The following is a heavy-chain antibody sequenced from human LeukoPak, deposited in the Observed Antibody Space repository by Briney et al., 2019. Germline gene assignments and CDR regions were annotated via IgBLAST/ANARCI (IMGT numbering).Heavy chain of an antibody. CDR1: GGSFSGYY. CDR2: INHSGST. Sequence: PSETLSLTCAVYGGSFSGYYWSWIRQPPGKGLEWIGEINHSGSTNYNPSLKSRVTISVDTSKNQFSLKLSSVTAADTAVYYCATGSSIAARHWGQGTLVTVSS. V-gene: IGHV4-34*01. D-gene: IGHD6-6*01. J-gene: IGHJ4*02. CDR3: ATGSSIAARH.